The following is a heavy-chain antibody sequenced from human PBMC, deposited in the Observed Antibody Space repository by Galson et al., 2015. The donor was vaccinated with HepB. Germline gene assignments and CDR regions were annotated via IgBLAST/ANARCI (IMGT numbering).Heavy chain of an antibody. CDR3: ATAQAVAVAGSLDY. V-gene: IGHV1-24*01. CDR1: GYTLTELS. CDR2: FDPEDGET. D-gene: IGHD6-19*01. Sequence: SVKVSCKVSGYTLTELSMHWVRQAPGKGLEWMGGFDPEDGETICAQKFQGRVTMTEDTSTDTAYMELSSLRSEDTAVYYCATAQAVAVAGSLDYWGQGTLVTVSS. J-gene: IGHJ4*02.